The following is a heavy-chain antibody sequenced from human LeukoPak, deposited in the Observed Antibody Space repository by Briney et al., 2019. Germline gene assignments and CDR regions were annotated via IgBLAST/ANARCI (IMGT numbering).Heavy chain of an antibody. D-gene: IGHD3-10*01. CDR1: GFTFRNYG. Sequence: GGGLRVSSGGPGFTFRNYGIHWVREAPGKGLGWLAFIRFDGSNRYFAESVKGRFTISRDTSTGTLYLHMNRLRAEDTALYYIAFRGGRPDYYFDNWGQGNLVTVSS. J-gene: IGHJ4*02. CDR3: AFRGGRPDYYFDN. V-gene: IGHV3-30*02. CDR2: IRFDGSNR.